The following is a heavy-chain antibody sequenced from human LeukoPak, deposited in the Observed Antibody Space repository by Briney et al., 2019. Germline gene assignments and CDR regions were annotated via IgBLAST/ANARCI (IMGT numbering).Heavy chain of an antibody. J-gene: IGHJ4*02. CDR3: ARDVYDSSGYTNY. Sequence: SETLSLTCTVSGGSIISTIYYWGWIRQSPGKGLDWIGSISYSGSSFCKPSLKSRVTIAVDTSKNQFSLKLSSVTAADTAVYYCARDVYDSSGYTNYWGQGTLVTVSS. CDR1: GGSIISTIYY. CDR2: ISYSGSS. D-gene: IGHD3-22*01. V-gene: IGHV4-39*07.